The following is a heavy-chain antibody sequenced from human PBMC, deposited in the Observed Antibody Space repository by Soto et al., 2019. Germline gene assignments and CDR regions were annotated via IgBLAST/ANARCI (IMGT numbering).Heavy chain of an antibody. J-gene: IGHJ5*02. CDR1: GFTFDDYA. D-gene: IGHD5-18*01. V-gene: IGHV3-43*02. CDR2: ISGDGGST. CDR3: ATDKAVDTAMAMGFDP. Sequence: GGSLRLSCAASGFTFDDYAMHWVRQAPGKGLEWVSLISGDGGSTYYADSVKGRFTISRDNSKNSLYLQMNSLRTEDTALYYCATDKAVDTAMAMGFDPWGQGTLVTVSS.